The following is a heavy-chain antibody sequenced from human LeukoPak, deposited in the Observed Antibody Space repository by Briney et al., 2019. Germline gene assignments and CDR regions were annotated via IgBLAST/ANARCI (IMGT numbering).Heavy chain of an antibody. Sequence: SVKVSCKASGGTFSSYAISWVRQAPGQGLEWMVRIIPIFGIANYAQKFQGRVTITADKSTSTAYMELSSLRSEDTAVYYCARDKGHAAAASLYYFDYWGQGTLVTVSS. J-gene: IGHJ4*02. CDR2: IIPIFGIA. CDR1: GGTFSSYA. CDR3: ARDKGHAAAASLYYFDY. V-gene: IGHV1-69*04. D-gene: IGHD6-13*01.